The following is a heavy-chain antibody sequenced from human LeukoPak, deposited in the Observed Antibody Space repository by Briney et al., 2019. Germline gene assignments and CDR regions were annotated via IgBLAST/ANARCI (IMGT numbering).Heavy chain of an antibody. Sequence: SETLSLTCTVSGGSISSYYWSWIRQPPGKGLEWIGYIYYSGSTNYNPSLKSRVTISVDTSKNQFSLKLSSVTAADTAVYYCARLRADVNYYDSSGYTVGAFDIWGQGTMVTVSS. CDR3: ARLRADVNYYDSSGYTVGAFDI. CDR1: GGSISSYY. J-gene: IGHJ3*02. CDR2: IYYSGST. V-gene: IGHV4-59*01. D-gene: IGHD3-22*01.